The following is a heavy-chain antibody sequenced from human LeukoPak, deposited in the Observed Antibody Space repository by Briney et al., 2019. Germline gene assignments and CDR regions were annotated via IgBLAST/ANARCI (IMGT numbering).Heavy chain of an antibody. Sequence: PGGSLRLSCAGSGFTFSSYEMNWVRQAPGKGLEWVSYISSSSGASTHYADSVKGRFTISRDNAKNSLYLQMNSLRAEDTAVYYCAKDYLVVPAAIMTSGWFDPWGQGTLVTVSS. CDR2: ISSSSGAST. D-gene: IGHD2-2*01. J-gene: IGHJ5*02. V-gene: IGHV3-48*03. CDR1: GFTFSSYE. CDR3: AKDYLVVPAAIMTSGWFDP.